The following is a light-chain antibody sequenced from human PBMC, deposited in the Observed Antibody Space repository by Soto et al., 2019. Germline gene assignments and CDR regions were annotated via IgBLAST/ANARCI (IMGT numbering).Light chain of an antibody. CDR3: SSYGSTSTRYV. V-gene: IGLV2-14*01. CDR1: SSDVGGYHY. Sequence: QSALTQPASVSGSPGQSITISCTGTSSDVGGYHYLSWYQQHPGKAPNLMIYEVSNRPSGVSNRFSGSKSGNTASLTISGLQAEDEADYFCSSYGSTSTRYVFGTGTKLTVL. J-gene: IGLJ1*01. CDR2: EVS.